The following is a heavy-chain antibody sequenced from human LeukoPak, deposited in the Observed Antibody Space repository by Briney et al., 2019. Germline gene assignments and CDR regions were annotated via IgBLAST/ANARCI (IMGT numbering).Heavy chain of an antibody. CDR3: ARDGSGSYYNEFDS. CDR1: GYSFTKKW. J-gene: IGHJ4*02. D-gene: IGHD3-10*01. CDR2: IYPDDSDT. Sequence: GESLKISCQASGYSFTKKWIGWVRQMPGKGLEWMGIIYPDDSDTKYNPSFQGQVTISADKSINTAYLQWSSLEASDTAIYYCARDGSGSYYNEFDSWGQGTLVTVSS. V-gene: IGHV5-51*01.